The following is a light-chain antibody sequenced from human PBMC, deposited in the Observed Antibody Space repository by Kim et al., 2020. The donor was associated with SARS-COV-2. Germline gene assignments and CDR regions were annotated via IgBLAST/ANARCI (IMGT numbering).Light chain of an antibody. J-gene: IGLJ1*01. V-gene: IGLV2-14*03. CDR3: TSRTTSTTYV. Sequence: GQSITISCTGTDSDVGGNNFVSWYQQHPGKAPKLMIYNVNNRPSGISNRFSGSKSGNTASLTISGLQAEDEADYHCTSRTTSTTYVFGTGTKVTVL. CDR2: NVN. CDR1: DSDVGGNNF.